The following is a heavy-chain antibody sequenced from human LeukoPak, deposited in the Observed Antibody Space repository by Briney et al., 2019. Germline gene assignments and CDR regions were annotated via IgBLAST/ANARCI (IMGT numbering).Heavy chain of an antibody. Sequence: SETLSLTCTVSGVSIRSHYWNWIRQPAGKGLEWIGRIYSSGYTNDNPFLKSRITMSVDMSKNQFSLRLNSVTAADTAVYYCARGEHSVDSWGQGMLVTVSS. V-gene: IGHV4-4*07. J-gene: IGHJ4*02. CDR3: ARGEHSVDS. D-gene: IGHD1/OR15-1a*01. CDR1: GVSIRSHY. CDR2: IYSSGYT.